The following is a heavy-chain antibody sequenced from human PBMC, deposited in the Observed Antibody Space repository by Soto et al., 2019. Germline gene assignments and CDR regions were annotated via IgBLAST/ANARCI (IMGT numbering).Heavy chain of an antibody. CDR2: ISSSSSTI. V-gene: IGHV3-48*01. CDR1: GFTFSSYS. J-gene: IGHJ5*02. Sequence: EVQLVESGGGLVQPGGSLRLSCAASGFTFSSYSMKWVRRAPGKGLEWVSYISSSSSTIYYADSVKGRFTISRDNAKNSLYLQMNSLRAEDTAVYYCARHPERIAQIGWFDPWGQGTLVTVSS. D-gene: IGHD6-13*01. CDR3: ARHPERIAQIGWFDP.